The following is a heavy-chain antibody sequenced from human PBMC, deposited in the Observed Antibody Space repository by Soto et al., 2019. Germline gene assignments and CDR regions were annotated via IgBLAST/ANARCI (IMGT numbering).Heavy chain of an antibody. CDR3: AKDLGASSSWYATYAAFDI. CDR2: ISYDGSNK. J-gene: IGHJ3*02. D-gene: IGHD6-13*01. V-gene: IGHV3-30*18. Sequence: QVQLVESGGGVVQPGRSLRLSCAASGFTFSSYGMHWVRQAPGKGLEWVAVISYDGSNKYYADSVKGRFTISRDNSKNRQYVQMNSLRAEDTAVYYCAKDLGASSSWYATYAAFDIWDQGTMVTVPS. CDR1: GFTFSSYG.